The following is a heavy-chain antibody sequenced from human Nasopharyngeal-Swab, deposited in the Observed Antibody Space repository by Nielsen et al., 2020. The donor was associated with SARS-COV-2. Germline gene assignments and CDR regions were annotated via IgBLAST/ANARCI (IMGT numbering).Heavy chain of an antibody. CDR3: AKDRGIVVVIGFDY. D-gene: IGHD3-22*01. J-gene: IGHJ4*02. CDR1: GFTFSSYA. Sequence: GESLKISCAASGFTFSSYAMHWVRQAPGKGLEWVAVISYDGSNKYYADSVKGRFTISRDNSKNTLYLRMNSLRAEDTAVYYCAKDRGIVVVIGFDYWGQGTLVTVSS. CDR2: ISYDGSNK. V-gene: IGHV3-30-3*01.